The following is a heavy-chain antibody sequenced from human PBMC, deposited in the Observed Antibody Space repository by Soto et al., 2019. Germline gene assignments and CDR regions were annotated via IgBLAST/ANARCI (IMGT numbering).Heavy chain of an antibody. CDR2: IYYSGST. CDR3: ARATTVVTLFDY. Sequence: SETLSLTCTVSGGSISSGGYYWSWIRQHPGKGLEWIGYIYYSGSTYYNPSLKSRVTISVDTSKNQFSLKLSSVTAADTAVYYCARATTVVTLFDYWGQGPLVTVSS. V-gene: IGHV4-31*03. CDR1: GGSISSGGYY. J-gene: IGHJ4*02. D-gene: IGHD4-17*01.